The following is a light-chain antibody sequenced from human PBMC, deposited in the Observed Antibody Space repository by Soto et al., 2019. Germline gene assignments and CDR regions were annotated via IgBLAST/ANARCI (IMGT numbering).Light chain of an antibody. CDR1: RSDIGAFKF. Sequence: QSALTQPASVSGSPGQSLTISCTGTRSDIGAFKFVSWFQQHPGKAPKLVIYEVSNRPSGVSNRFSGSKSGNTASLTISGLQAEDEADYYCSSYTSSSTWVFGGGTKVTVL. CDR2: EVS. CDR3: SSYTSSSTWV. J-gene: IGLJ3*02. V-gene: IGLV2-14*01.